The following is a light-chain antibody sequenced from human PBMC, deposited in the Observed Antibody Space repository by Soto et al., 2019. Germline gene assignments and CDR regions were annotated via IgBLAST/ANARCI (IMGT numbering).Light chain of an antibody. J-gene: IGLJ1*01. CDR2: DVN. Sequence: QSALTQPASVSGSPGQSITISCTGTSSDVGGYNYVSWYQQHPGKAPKLMICDVNNRPSGGSNRFSGSKSGNTASLTISGLQTEDEADYYCSSYTASSTYGFGTGTKLTVL. V-gene: IGLV2-14*03. CDR1: SSDVGGYNY. CDR3: SSYTASSTYG.